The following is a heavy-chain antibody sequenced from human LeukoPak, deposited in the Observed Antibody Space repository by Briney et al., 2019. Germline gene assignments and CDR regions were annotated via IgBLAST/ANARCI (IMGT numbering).Heavy chain of an antibody. CDR2: INAGNGNT. V-gene: IGHV1-3*01. J-gene: IGHJ5*02. D-gene: IGHD2-15*01. CDR3: ARDGRYCSGGSCYSYNWFDP. Sequence: GASVKVSCKASGYTFTSYAMHWVRQAPGQRLEWMGWINAGNGNTKYSQKFQGRVTITRDTSASTAYMELSSLRSENTAVCYCARDGRYCSGGSCYSYNWFDPWGQGTLVTVSS. CDR1: GYTFTSYA.